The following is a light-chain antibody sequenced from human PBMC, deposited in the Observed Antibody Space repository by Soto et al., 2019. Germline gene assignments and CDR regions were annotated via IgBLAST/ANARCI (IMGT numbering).Light chain of an antibody. J-gene: IGKJ1*01. CDR3: QQYDSWPRT. CDR2: GAS. CDR1: QSLSSN. V-gene: IGKV3-15*01. Sequence: EIVMTQSPATLSVSPGQRATLSCRASQSLSSNLVWYQQKPGQAPRLLIYGASTRATGIPARFSGSGSGTEFTLTISSLQSEDFAVYYCQQYDSWPRTFGQGTKVELK.